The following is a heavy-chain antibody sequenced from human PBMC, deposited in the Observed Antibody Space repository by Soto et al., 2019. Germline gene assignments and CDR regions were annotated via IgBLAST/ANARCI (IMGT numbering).Heavy chain of an antibody. V-gene: IGHV3-23*01. CDR2: ISGSGGST. J-gene: IGHJ4*02. D-gene: IGHD6-19*01. CDR1: GFTFSSYA. Sequence: PGGSLRLSCAASGFTFSSYAMSWVRQAPGKGLEWVSAISGSGGSTYYADSVKGRFTISRDNSKNTLYLQMNSLRAEDTAVYYCAKFGSVGLSSGWAPFDYWGQGTLVTVSS. CDR3: AKFGSVGLSSGWAPFDY.